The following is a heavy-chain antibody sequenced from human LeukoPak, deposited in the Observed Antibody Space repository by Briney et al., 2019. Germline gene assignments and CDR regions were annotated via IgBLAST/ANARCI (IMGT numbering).Heavy chain of an antibody. Sequence: SQTLSLTCAISGDSVSSNSTACNWIRQSPSRGLEWLGRTYYRSKWYNDYAVSVKSRITINPDTSKNQSSLQLNSVTPEDTAVYYCARDPGAVAEAFDIWGQGTMVTVSS. V-gene: IGHV6-1*01. D-gene: IGHD6-19*01. CDR1: GDSVSSNSTA. CDR3: ARDPGAVAEAFDI. J-gene: IGHJ3*02. CDR2: TYYRSKWYN.